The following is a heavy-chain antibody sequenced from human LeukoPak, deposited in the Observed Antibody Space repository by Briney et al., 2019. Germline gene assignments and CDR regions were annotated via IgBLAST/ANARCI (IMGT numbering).Heavy chain of an antibody. CDR2: ISYDGSNK. Sequence: GRSLRLSCAASGFTFSSYAMHWVRQAPGKGLEWVAVISYDGSNKYYADSVKGRFTISRDNSKNTLYLQMNSLRAEDTAVYYCARDLRYYDSSATSANGDYWGQGTLVTVSS. V-gene: IGHV3-30-3*01. D-gene: IGHD3-22*01. CDR1: GFTFSSYA. CDR3: ARDLRYYDSSATSANGDY. J-gene: IGHJ4*02.